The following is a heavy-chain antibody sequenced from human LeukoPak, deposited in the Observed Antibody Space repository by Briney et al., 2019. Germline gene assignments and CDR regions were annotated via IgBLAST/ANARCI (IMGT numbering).Heavy chain of an antibody. CDR2: ISYDGGNI. CDR3: AKGTGGWYQDYFDS. D-gene: IGHD6-19*01. CDR1: GFTFSSYG. V-gene: IGHV3-30*18. Sequence: GRSLRLSCAASGFTFSSYGMHWVRQAPGKGPEWVAVISYDGGNIFYADSVKGRFTISRVNSKNTLYLQMNSLRTEDTGVYYCAKGTGGWYQDYFDSWGQGTLVTVSS. J-gene: IGHJ4*02.